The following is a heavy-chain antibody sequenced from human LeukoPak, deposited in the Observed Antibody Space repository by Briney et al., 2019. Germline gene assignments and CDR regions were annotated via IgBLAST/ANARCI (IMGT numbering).Heavy chain of an antibody. Sequence: PSETLSLTCAVYGGSFSGYYWSWVRQPPGKGLEWIGRVKSNIDGATTDYAAPVRGRFTISRDDSKNTVYLQMNSLKTEDTAVYYCTACNGDCYMVYWGQRTLVTVSS. CDR3: TACNGDCYMVY. D-gene: IGHD2-21*02. J-gene: IGHJ4*02. CDR1: GGSFSGYY. CDR2: VKSNIDGATT. V-gene: IGHV3-15*01.